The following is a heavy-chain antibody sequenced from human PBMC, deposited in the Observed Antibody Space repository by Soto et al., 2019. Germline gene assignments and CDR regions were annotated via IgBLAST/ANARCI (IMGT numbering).Heavy chain of an antibody. CDR2: IHYSGSI. Sequence: PSETLSLTCTFSGGSISYEYYHLTWIRQSPGKGLEWIGYIHYSGSIIYNPSFKSRVTISVETSKNQFSLQLSSVTAADTAVYFCAREDDGGDRDYYGLDVWGQGTTVTVSS. CDR3: AREDDGGDRDYYGLDV. D-gene: IGHD2-21*02. CDR1: GGSISYEYYH. V-gene: IGHV4-30-4*08. J-gene: IGHJ6*02.